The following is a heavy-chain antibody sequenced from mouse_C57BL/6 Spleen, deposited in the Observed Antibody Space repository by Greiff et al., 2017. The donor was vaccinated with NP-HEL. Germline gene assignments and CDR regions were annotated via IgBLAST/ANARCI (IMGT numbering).Heavy chain of an antibody. Sequence: DVQLVESGEGLVKPGGSLKLSCAASGFTFSSYAMSWVRQTPEKRLEWVAYISSGGDYIYYADTVKGRFTISRDNARNTLYLQMSSLKSEDTAMYYCTRVGSSVYYFDYWGQGTTLTVSS. V-gene: IGHV5-9-1*02. J-gene: IGHJ2*01. D-gene: IGHD1-1*01. CDR1: GFTFSSYA. CDR2: ISSGGDYI. CDR3: TRVGSSVYYFDY.